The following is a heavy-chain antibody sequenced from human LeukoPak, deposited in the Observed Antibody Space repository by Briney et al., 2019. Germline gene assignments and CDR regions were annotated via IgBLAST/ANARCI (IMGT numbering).Heavy chain of an antibody. D-gene: IGHD6-13*01. CDR3: ARDRPYSSSSYYFDY. J-gene: IGHJ4*02. V-gene: IGHV4-61*01. CDR2: IYYSGST. CDR1: GGSVSSGSYY. Sequence: SETLTLTCTVSGGSVSSGSYYWSWIRPPPGKGLEWIGYIYYSGSTNYNPSLKSRVTISVDTSKNQFSLKLSSVTAADTAVYYCARDRPYSSSSYYFDYWGQGTLVTVSS.